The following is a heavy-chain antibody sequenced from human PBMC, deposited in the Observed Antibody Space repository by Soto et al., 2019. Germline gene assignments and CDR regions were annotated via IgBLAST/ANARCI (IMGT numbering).Heavy chain of an antibody. V-gene: IGHV1-46*01. D-gene: IGHD4-17*01. Sequence: AASVKVSCKASGYTFTSYYMHWVRQAPGQGLEWMGIINPSGGSTSYAQKFQGRVTMTRDTSTSTVYMELSSLRSEDTAVYYCSRVLPPTVPKGNDYYYYGMDVWGQGTRVTVPS. CDR3: SRVLPPTVPKGNDYYYYGMDV. J-gene: IGHJ6*02. CDR2: INPSGGST. CDR1: GYTFTSYY.